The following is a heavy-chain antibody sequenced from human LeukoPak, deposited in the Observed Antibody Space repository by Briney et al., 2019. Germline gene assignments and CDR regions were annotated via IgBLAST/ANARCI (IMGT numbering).Heavy chain of an antibody. CDR1: GFSFSSHW. J-gene: IGHJ4*02. CDR2: IKQDGSEK. V-gene: IGHV3-7*05. D-gene: IGHD3-3*01. Sequence: GGSLRLPCAASGFSFSSHWMFWVRQAPGRGLEWVANIKQDGSEKYYVDSVKGRFTISRDNAKNSLYLQMNSLRAEDTAIYCCARYYDFWSSIDYWGQGTLVTVSS. CDR3: ARYYDFWSSIDY.